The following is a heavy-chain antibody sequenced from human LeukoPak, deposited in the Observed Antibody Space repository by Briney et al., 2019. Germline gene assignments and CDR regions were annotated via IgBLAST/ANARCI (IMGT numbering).Heavy chain of an antibody. CDR2: IYPGDSDT. CDR1: GYSFTSYW. Sequence: GESLKISCKGSGYSFTSYWIAWVRQMPGKGLEWMGIIYPGDSDTRYSPSFQGQVTISADKSINTAYLQWSSLKASDTAMYYCARHQGFNTAMVYYYYMDVWGKGTTVTVSS. J-gene: IGHJ6*03. D-gene: IGHD5-18*01. CDR3: ARHQGFNTAMVYYYYMDV. V-gene: IGHV5-51*01.